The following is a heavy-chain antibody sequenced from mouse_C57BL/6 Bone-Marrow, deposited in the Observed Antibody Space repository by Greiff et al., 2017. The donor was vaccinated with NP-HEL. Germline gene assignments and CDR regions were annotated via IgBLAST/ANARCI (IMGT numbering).Heavy chain of an antibody. V-gene: IGHV1-76*01. D-gene: IGHD1-1*01. Sequence: VKLVESGAELVRPGASVKLSCKASGYTFTDYYINWVKQRPGQGLEWIARIYPGSGNTYYNEKFKGKATLTAEKSSSTAYMQLSSLTSEDSAVYFCAREVTVVAPYYFDYWGQGTTLTVSS. CDR3: AREVTVVAPYYFDY. J-gene: IGHJ2*01. CDR2: IYPGSGNT. CDR1: GYTFTDYY.